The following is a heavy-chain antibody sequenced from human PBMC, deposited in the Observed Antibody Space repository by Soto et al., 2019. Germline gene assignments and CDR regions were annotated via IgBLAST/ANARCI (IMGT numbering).Heavy chain of an antibody. Sequence: ASVKVSCKASGYTFTSYAIDWVRQAPGQRPEWMGWINAANGNTKYSQKFQGRVTIIRDTSASTANMELTSLRSEDTAVYYCARSAVSPFGGLIGPFDYWGQGTLVTVSS. D-gene: IGHD3-16*02. CDR2: INAANGNT. CDR1: GYTFTSYA. J-gene: IGHJ4*02. CDR3: ARSAVSPFGGLIGPFDY. V-gene: IGHV1-3*01.